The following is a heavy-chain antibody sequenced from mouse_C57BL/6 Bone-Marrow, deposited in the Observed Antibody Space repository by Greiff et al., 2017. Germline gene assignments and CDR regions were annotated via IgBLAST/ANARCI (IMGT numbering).Heavy chain of an antibody. D-gene: IGHD2-9*01. CDR1: GYTFTSYW. CDR3: VRSYYGYDGAWFAY. Sequence: QVQLQQPGAELVKPGASVKLSCKASGYTFTSYWMHWVKQRPGQGLEWIGMIHPNSGSTNYNEKFKSKATLTVDKSSSTAYMQLSSLTSEDSAVYYCVRSYYGYDGAWFAYWGQGTLVTVSA. J-gene: IGHJ3*01. V-gene: IGHV1-64*01. CDR2: IHPNSGST.